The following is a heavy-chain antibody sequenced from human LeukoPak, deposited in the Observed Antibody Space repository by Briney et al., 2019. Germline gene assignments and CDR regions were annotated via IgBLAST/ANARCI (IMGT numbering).Heavy chain of an antibody. CDR3: AKEIYGDPTGGRFQH. V-gene: IGHV3-23*01. CDR2: ISGSGGST. CDR1: GFTFSSYA. D-gene: IGHD4-17*01. J-gene: IGHJ1*01. Sequence: GSLRLSCAASGFTFSSYAMSWVRQAPGKGLEWVSAISGSGGSTYYADSVKGRFTISRDNSKNTLYLQMNSVRAEDTAVYYCAKEIYGDPTGGRFQHWGQGTLVTVSS.